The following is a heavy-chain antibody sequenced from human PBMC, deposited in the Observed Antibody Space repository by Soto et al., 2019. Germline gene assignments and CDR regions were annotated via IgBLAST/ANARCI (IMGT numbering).Heavy chain of an antibody. D-gene: IGHD3-16*01. V-gene: IGHV3-48*01. CDR2: ISHTGSTI. Sequence: EVQLVEYGGVLVQPGGSLRLSCAASGFTFSIYSLNWVRQAPGKGLEWISYISHTGSTIYYADSVKGRLTVSRDNAKNSLYLQMNRLRADDTAIYYCARGTSCSRDTCSDLGATKFDQWGQGTLVSVSS. CDR1: GFTFSIYS. CDR3: ARGTSCSRDTCSDLGATKFDQ. J-gene: IGHJ4*02.